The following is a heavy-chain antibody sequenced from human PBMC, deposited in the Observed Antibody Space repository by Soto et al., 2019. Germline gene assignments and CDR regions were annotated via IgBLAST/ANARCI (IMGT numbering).Heavy chain of an antibody. CDR2: ISYDGSNK. D-gene: IGHD3-3*01. J-gene: IGHJ4*02. CDR1: GFPFSNYA. Sequence: LRLSCAASGFPFSNYAMTWVRQAPGKGLEWVAVISYDGSNKYYADSVKGRFTISRDNSKNTLYLQMNSLRAEDTAVYYCAREHDFWSGYHDYWGQGTLVTVSS. V-gene: IGHV3-30-3*01. CDR3: AREHDFWSGYHDY.